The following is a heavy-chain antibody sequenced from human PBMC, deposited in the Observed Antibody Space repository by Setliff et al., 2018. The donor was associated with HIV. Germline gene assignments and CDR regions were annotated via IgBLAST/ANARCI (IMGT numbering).Heavy chain of an antibody. CDR2: INIGRGDK. CDR1: GFTFRNYK. V-gene: IGHV3-21*01. D-gene: IGHD2-2*01. J-gene: IGHJ4*02. CDR3: ARVSPIVVLPAARGEYYFDY. Sequence: GGSLRLSCAASGFTFRNYKMNWVRQAPGKGLEWVSSINIGRGDKFYADSVQGRFTISRDNAKNSLCLQMDGLRAEDTAVYYCARVSPIVVLPAARGEYYFDYWGQGSLVT.